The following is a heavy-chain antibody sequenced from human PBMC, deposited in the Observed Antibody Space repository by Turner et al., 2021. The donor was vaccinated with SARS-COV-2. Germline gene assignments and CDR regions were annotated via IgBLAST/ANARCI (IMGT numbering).Heavy chain of an antibody. D-gene: IGHD6-19*01. CDR1: GFTVSSNY. V-gene: IGHV3-53*01. Sequence: EVQLVESGGGLIKPGGSLRLSCAASGFTVSSNYMSWVRQAPGKGLEWVSVIYSGGSTYYADSVKGRFTISRDNSKNTLYLQMNSLRAEDTAVYYCARGYSSGWYQSGAFDIWGQGTMVTVSS. CDR2: IYSGGST. CDR3: ARGYSSGWYQSGAFDI. J-gene: IGHJ3*02.